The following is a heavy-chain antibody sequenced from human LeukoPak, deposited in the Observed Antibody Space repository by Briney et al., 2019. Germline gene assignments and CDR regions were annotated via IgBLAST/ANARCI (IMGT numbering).Heavy chain of an antibody. CDR1: GGSISSGGYY. V-gene: IGHV4-31*03. J-gene: IGHJ3*02. Sequence: SETLSLTCTVSGGSISSGGYYWSWIRQHPGKGLEWIGYIYYSGSTYYNPSLKSRVSISVDTSKNQFSLKLSSVTAADTAVYYCARARWCPGNYSSGWYRAFDIWGQGTMVTVSS. D-gene: IGHD6-19*01. CDR2: IYYSGST. CDR3: ARARWCPGNYSSGWYRAFDI.